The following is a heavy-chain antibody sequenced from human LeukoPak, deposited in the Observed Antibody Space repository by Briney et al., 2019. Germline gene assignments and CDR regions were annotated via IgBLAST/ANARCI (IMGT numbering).Heavy chain of an antibody. CDR3: AGHVLRFLEWLSTPFDY. V-gene: IGHV3-7*03. Sequence: GGSLRLSCTASGFTFSTYWMSWVRQAPGEGLEWVANIHPEGDEKYHVDSVKGRFTISRDNSKNTLYLQMNSLRAEDTAVYYCAGHVLRFLEWLSTPFDYWGQGTLVTVSS. J-gene: IGHJ4*02. D-gene: IGHD3-3*01. CDR2: IHPEGDEK. CDR1: GFTFSTYW.